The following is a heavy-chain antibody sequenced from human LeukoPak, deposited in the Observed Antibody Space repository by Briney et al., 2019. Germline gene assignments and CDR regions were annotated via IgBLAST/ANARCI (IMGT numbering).Heavy chain of an antibody. V-gene: IGHV3-21*01. J-gene: IGHJ4*02. CDR2: ISGSSSYI. D-gene: IGHD3-3*01. CDR1: GFSFSSYN. Sequence: GAPRIFSSASGFSFSSYNMNWGRQAAGEGVVVGSSISGSSSYIYYADSVKGLFTISRDNAKNSLYLQMNSLRAEDTAVYYCARVDFWSGYYRVLGTDYWGQGTLVTVSS. CDR3: ARVDFWSGYYRVLGTDY.